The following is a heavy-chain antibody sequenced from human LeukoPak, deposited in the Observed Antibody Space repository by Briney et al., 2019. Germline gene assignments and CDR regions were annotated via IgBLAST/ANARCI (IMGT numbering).Heavy chain of an antibody. V-gene: IGHV1-2*04. CDR3: ARIPPFREGYGSGRGDYYYYGMDV. J-gene: IGHJ6*02. CDR1: GYTFTGYY. CDR2: INPNSGGT. Sequence: ASVKVSCKASGYTFTGYYMHWVRQAPGQGLEWMGWINPNSGGTNYAQKFQGWVTMTRDTSISTAYMELSSLRSEDTAVYYCARIPPFREGYGSGRGDYYYYGMDVWGQGTTVTVSS. D-gene: IGHD3-10*01.